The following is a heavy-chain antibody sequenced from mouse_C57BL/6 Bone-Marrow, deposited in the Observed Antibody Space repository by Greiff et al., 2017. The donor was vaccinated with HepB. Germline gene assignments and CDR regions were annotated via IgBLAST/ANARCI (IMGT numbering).Heavy chain of an antibody. CDR2: INPSSGYT. V-gene: IGHV1-4*01. Sequence: VKLQESGAELARPGASVKMSCKASGYTFTSYTMHWVKQRPGQGLEWIGYINPSSGYTKYNQKFKDKATLTADKSSSTAYMQLSSLTSEDSAVYYCARSTMVTTGAWFAYWGQGTLVTVSA. J-gene: IGHJ3*01. CDR3: ARSTMVTTGAWFAY. CDR1: GYTFTSYT. D-gene: IGHD2-2*01.